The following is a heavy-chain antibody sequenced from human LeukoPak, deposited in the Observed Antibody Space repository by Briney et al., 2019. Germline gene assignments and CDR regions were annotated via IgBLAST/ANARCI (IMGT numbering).Heavy chain of an antibody. Sequence: GGSLRLSCAASAFTFSSYGMHWVRQAPGKGLEWVAFIRYDGSNKYYADSVKGRFTISRDNSKNTLYLQMNSLSAEDTAVYYCAKDIGSAADFDYWGQGTLVTVSS. CDR3: AKDIGSAADFDY. V-gene: IGHV3-30*02. CDR1: AFTFSSYG. J-gene: IGHJ4*02. D-gene: IGHD6-13*01. CDR2: IRYDGSNK.